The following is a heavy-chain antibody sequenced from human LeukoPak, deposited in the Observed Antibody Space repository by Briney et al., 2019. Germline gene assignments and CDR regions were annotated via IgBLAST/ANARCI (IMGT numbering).Heavy chain of an antibody. Sequence: SQTLSLTCTVSGGSISSGGYYWSWLRQHPGMGLEWIGYIYYSGSTYYNPSLKSRVTISVDTSKNQFSLKLSSVTAADTAVYYCARGDAAMGFDYWGQGTLVTVSS. V-gene: IGHV4-31*03. CDR1: GGSISSGGYY. D-gene: IGHD5-18*01. CDR2: IYYSGST. CDR3: ARGDAAMGFDY. J-gene: IGHJ4*02.